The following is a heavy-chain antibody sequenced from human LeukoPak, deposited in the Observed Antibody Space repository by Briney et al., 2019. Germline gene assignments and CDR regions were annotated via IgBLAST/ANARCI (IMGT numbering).Heavy chain of an antibody. Sequence: SETLSLTCTVSGGSISSYYWSWIRQPPGKGLEWIGYIYYSGSTNYNPSLMSRVTISVDTSKNQFSLKLSSVTAADTAVYYCARARDDYGDYPFDYWGQGTLVTVSS. CDR2: IYYSGST. D-gene: IGHD4-17*01. J-gene: IGHJ4*02. CDR1: GGSISSYY. V-gene: IGHV4-59*01. CDR3: ARARDDYGDYPFDY.